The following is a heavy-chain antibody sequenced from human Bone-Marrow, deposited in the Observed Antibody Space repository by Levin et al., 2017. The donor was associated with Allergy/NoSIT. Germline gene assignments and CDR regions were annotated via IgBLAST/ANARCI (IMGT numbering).Heavy chain of an antibody. V-gene: IGHV3-48*03. Sequence: GESLKISCIASGFTFSTYEMNWVRQAPGKGLEWVSYMSYSGRTIYYADSVKGRFTISRDNAKNSVFLQMNSLRVEDTAIYYCARDNPSGYDPPYYYKYGMDVWGPGTTVTVSS. CDR3: ARDNPSGYDPPYYYKYGMDV. D-gene: IGHD5-12*01. CDR2: MSYSGRTI. J-gene: IGHJ6*02. CDR1: GFTFSTYE.